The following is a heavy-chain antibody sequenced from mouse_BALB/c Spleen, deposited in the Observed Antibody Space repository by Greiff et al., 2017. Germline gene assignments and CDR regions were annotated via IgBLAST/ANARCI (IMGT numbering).Heavy chain of an antibody. V-gene: IGHV5-17*02. Sequence: DVKLVESGGGLVQPGGSRKLSCAASGFTFSSFGMHWVRQAPEKGLEWVAYISSGSSTIYYADTVKGRFTISRDNPKNTLFLQMTSLRSEDTAMYYCARWGYDYRYFDYWGQGTTLTVSS. CDR2: ISSGSSTI. CDR1: GFTFSSFG. D-gene: IGHD2-4*01. CDR3: ARWGYDYRYFDY. J-gene: IGHJ2*01.